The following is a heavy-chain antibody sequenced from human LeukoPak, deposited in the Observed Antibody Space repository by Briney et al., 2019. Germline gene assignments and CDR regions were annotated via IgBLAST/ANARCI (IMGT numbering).Heavy chain of an antibody. V-gene: IGHV4-61*02. J-gene: IGHJ4*02. CDR1: GGSISSGSYY. D-gene: IGHD4-17*01. CDR2: IYTSGST. CDR3: ARRETTVTESFDY. Sequence: PSQTLSLTCTVSGGSISSGSYYWSWIRQPAGKGLEWIGRIYTSGSTNYNPSLKSRVTMSVDTSKNQFSLKLSSVTAADTAVYYCARRETTVTESFDYWGQGTLVTVSS.